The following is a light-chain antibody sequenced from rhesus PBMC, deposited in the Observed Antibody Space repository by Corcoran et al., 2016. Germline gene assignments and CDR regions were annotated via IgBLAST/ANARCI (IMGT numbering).Light chain of an antibody. V-gene: IGKV3-10*01. CDR1: QSVSRH. CDR3: YQPNGGWT. CDR2: GSS. Sequence: QVILTQSPAVLSLSPGERATLPCRASQSVSRHLAWYQQKHGQAPLFLIYGSSNRATGIPDRFSGSVSGTYFTITISSLGAEVFGVYRCYQPNGGWTFGQGTKVEIK. J-gene: IGKJ1*01.